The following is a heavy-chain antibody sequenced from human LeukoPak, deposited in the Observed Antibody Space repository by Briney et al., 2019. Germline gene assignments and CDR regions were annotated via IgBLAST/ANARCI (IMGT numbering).Heavy chain of an antibody. CDR3: ARDAGRGDY. V-gene: IGHV3-74*03. CDR2: VNSDGSAP. CDR1: GFTFSDYW. Sequence: PGGSLRLSCAASGFTFSDYWMHWVRHTPEKGLMWVSKVNSDGSAPQYAESVKGRFTISRDNAKNTLYLQMNSLRAEDTAVYYCARDAGRGDYWGQGTLVTVSS. J-gene: IGHJ4*02. D-gene: IGHD1-26*01.